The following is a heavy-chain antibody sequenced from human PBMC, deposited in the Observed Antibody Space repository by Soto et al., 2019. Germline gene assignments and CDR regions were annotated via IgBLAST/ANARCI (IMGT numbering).Heavy chain of an antibody. D-gene: IGHD5-18*01. J-gene: IGHJ4*02. CDR2: ISYDGSNK. Sequence: QVQLVESGGGVVQPGRSLRLSCAASGFTFSSYGMHWVRQAPGKGLEWVAVISYDGSNKYYADSVKGRFTISRDNSKNTLYLQMNSLRAEDTAVYYCAKGSTAMTDFDYCGQGTLVTVSS. CDR3: AKGSTAMTDFDY. V-gene: IGHV3-30*18. CDR1: GFTFSSYG.